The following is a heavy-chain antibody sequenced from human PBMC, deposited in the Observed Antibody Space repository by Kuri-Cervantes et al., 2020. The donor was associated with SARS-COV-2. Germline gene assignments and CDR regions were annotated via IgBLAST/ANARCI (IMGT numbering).Heavy chain of an antibody. CDR2: IYNSGST. CDR1: GGSISSYY. Sequence: SETLCLTCTVSGGSISSYYWSWIRQPAGKGLEWIGRIYNSGSTNYNPSLKSRVTMSVDTSKNQFSLKLCSVTAADTAVYYCARGGERGWSYYWWFDPWGQGTLVTVSS. V-gene: IGHV4-4*07. CDR3: ARGGERGWSYYWWFDP. D-gene: IGHD1-26*01. J-gene: IGHJ5*02.